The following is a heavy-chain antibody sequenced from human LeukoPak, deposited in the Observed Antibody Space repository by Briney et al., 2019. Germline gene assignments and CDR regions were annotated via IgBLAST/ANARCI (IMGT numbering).Heavy chain of an antibody. J-gene: IGHJ4*02. V-gene: IGHV1-18*01. Sequence: GASVKVSCKASGYIFTNYGINWVRQAPGQGLEWMGWISTYSANTNYAQKLQGRVTMTTDTSTSTVYMELRSLRSDDTAVYYCARDHRTNGVCYIAYWGQGTLVTVSS. D-gene: IGHD2-8*01. CDR2: ISTYSANT. CDR1: GYIFTNYG. CDR3: ARDHRTNGVCYIAY.